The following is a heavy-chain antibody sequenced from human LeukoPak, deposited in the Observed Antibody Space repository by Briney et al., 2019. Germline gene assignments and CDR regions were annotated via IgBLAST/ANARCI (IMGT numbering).Heavy chain of an antibody. J-gene: IGHJ4*02. CDR3: ARTTGYFDY. D-gene: IGHD7-27*01. CDR1: GGSFSGYY. CDR2: INHSGST. V-gene: IGHV4-34*01. Sequence: PSETLSLTCAVYGGSFSGYYWSWIRQPPGKGLEWIGEINHSGSTNYNPSLKSRVTISVDTSKNQFSLKLSSVTAADTAVYYRARTTGYFDYWGQGTLVTVSS.